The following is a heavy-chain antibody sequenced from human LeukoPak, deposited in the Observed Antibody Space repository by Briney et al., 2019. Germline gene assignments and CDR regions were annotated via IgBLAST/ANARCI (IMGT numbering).Heavy chain of an antibody. Sequence: GASVKLSCKASGYTFTSYYMHWVRQAPGQGLEWMGIINPSGGSTSYAQKFQGRVTMTRDMSTSTVYMELSSLRSEDTAVYYCARGERLVMITFGGVIPYWGQGTLVTVSS. V-gene: IGHV1-46*01. J-gene: IGHJ4*02. CDR1: GYTFTSYY. CDR3: ARGERLVMITFGGVIPY. CDR2: INPSGGST. D-gene: IGHD3-16*01.